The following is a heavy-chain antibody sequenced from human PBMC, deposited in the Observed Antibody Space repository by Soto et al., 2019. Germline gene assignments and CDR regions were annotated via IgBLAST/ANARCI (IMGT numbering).Heavy chain of an antibody. Sequence: SETLSLTCTVSGCSISSSDYYWGWIRQPPGKGLEWIGSIYYSGKTLYNPSLESRVTISVDTSKNQFTLNVRSLTAADTAVYYCVRRYGLGSPNWSYPWGQGTLVTVSS. J-gene: IGHJ5*02. D-gene: IGHD3-10*01. CDR2: IYYSGKT. V-gene: IGHV4-39*01. CDR1: GCSISSSDYY. CDR3: VRRYGLGSPNWSYP.